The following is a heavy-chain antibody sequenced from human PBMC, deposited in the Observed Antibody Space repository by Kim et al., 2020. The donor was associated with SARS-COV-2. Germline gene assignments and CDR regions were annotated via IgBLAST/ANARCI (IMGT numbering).Heavy chain of an antibody. Sequence: SVKVSCKASGGTFSSYAISWVRQAPGQGLEWMGRIIPILGIANYAQKFQGRVTITADKSTSTAYMELSSLRSEDTAVYYCARGAQWAVPFDIWGQGTMVTVSS. CDR1: GGTFSSYA. J-gene: IGHJ3*02. CDR2: IIPILGIA. D-gene: IGHD6-19*01. CDR3: ARGAQWAVPFDI. V-gene: IGHV1-69*04.